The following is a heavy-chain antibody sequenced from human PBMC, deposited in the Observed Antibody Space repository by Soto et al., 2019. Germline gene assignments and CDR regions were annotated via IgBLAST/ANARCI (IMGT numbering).Heavy chain of an antibody. V-gene: IGHV1-58*01. J-gene: IGHJ1*01. CDR3: VAANCIGTGCLTPLQH. CDR1: GFTFSTSA. CDR2: IVVGSGST. Sequence: ASVKVSCKASGFTFSTSAVQWVRQARGHRLEWMGYIVVGSGSTNYAQNFQERVTITRDMSKSTAYMELSSLRSEDTAVYYCVAANCIGTGCLTPLQHWG. D-gene: IGHD2-2*01.